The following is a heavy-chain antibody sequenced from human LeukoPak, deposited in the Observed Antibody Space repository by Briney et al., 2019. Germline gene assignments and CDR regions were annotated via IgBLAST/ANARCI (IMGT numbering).Heavy chain of an antibody. J-gene: IGHJ4*02. V-gene: IGHV3-64*01. CDR1: GFSFSSYA. Sequence: GGSLRLSCAASGFSFSSYAMYWVRQAPGKGLEYVSAISGNGFNTNSANSVKGRFTISRDNSNGTLYLQMGSLSVDDTAVYYCARGIPFSSSWPFDSWGQGTVVTV. CDR3: ARGIPFSSSWPFDS. CDR2: ISGNGFNT. D-gene: IGHD6-13*01.